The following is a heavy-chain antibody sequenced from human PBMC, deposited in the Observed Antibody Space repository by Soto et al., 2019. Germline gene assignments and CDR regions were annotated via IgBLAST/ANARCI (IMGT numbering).Heavy chain of an antibody. CDR3: AREKDLILGGYALDT. J-gene: IGHJ3*02. CDR1: DGSISGHY. CDR2: LLYKGIT. D-gene: IGHD2-8*02. Sequence: QAQLQQSGPGLVKPSETLSLTCNVTDGSISGHYWTWIRLSPGRELEWIGNLLYKGITNYNPSLEGRVSISLDTARKELSLRLTSVTAADTAVYYCAREKDLILGGYALDTWGQGTMVTVSS. V-gene: IGHV4-59*11.